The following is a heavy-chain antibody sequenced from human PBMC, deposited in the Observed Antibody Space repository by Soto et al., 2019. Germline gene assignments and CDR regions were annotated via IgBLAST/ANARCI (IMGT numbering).Heavy chain of an antibody. CDR3: ARSHDYDSAGEYFDY. Sequence: QITLKESGPTLVKPTQTLTLTCTFSGFSLSTTGVCVGWIRQPPGKALEWLALIYWDDDKRYSPSLKSRLTITKDTSKNQVVLTMTNMDPVDTATYFCARSHDYDSAGEYFDYWGQGTLVTVSS. CDR1: GFSLSTTGVC. J-gene: IGHJ4*02. D-gene: IGHD3-22*01. V-gene: IGHV2-5*02. CDR2: IYWDDDK.